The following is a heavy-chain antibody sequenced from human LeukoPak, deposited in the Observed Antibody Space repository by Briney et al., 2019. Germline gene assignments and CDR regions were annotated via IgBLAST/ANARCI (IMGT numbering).Heavy chain of an antibody. J-gene: IGHJ5*02. CDR1: GYTFTSYD. V-gene: IGHV1-8*01. D-gene: IGHD6-13*01. CDR3: ARESAAAANWFDP. CDR2: MNPNSGNT. Sequence: ASVKVSCKASGYTFTSYDINWVRQATGQGLEWMGWMNPNSGNTGYAQKFQGRVTMTRNTSITTAYTELSSLRSEDTAVYYCARESAAAANWFDPWGQGTLVTVSS.